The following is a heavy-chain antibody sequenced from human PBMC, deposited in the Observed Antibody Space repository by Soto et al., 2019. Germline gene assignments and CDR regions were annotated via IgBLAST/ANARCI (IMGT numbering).Heavy chain of an antibody. J-gene: IGHJ2*01. D-gene: IGHD3-10*01. V-gene: IGHV3-23*01. Sequence: EVQLLESGGGLVQPGGSLRLSCAASGFTFISYDMNWVRQAPGEGLQWVSAISGGGDATFYADSVKGRFTISRDNSRNTVTLQMNSLGADDTAVYYCSRKVPGSTTRPDYWYFDLWGRGTLVTVSS. CDR3: SRKVPGSTTRPDYWYFDL. CDR1: GFTFISYD. CDR2: ISGGGDAT.